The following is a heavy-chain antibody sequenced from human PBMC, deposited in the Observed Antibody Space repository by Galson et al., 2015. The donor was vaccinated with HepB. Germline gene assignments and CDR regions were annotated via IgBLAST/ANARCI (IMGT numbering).Heavy chain of an antibody. CDR1: GFTFSSYS. CDR3: ARDRTYYDFWSGYYGTLYYFDY. V-gene: IGHV3-48*01. CDR2: ISSSSSTI. Sequence: SLRLSCAASGFTFSSYSMNWVRQAPGKGLEWVSYISSSSSTIYYADSVKGRFTISRDNAKNSLYLQMNSLRAEDTAVYYCARDRTYYDFWSGYYGTLYYFDYWGQGTLVTVSS. J-gene: IGHJ4*02. D-gene: IGHD3-3*01.